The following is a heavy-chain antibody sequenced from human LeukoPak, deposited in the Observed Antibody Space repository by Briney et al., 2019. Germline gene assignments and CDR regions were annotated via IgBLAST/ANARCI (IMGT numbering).Heavy chain of an antibody. CDR3: AGQGGGVALDY. J-gene: IGHJ4*02. D-gene: IGHD2-8*01. CDR2: IYYDGST. CDR1: GGSMRSASYY. V-gene: IGHV4-39*01. Sequence: PSETLSLTCIVSGGSMRSASYYWDWIRQPPGKGLEWIETIYYDGSTSHYTPSLQSRVTMFVDPAKNHFTLNLSAVAAAATGVYYCAGQGGGVALDYWGQGMLVTVSS.